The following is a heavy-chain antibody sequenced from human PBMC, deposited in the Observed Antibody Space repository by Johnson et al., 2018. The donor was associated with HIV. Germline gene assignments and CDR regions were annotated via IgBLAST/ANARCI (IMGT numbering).Heavy chain of an antibody. D-gene: IGHD3-16*01. Sequence: QVQLVESGGGVVQPGRSLRLSCAASGFTFSSYDMHWVRQAPGKGMDWVAFISYDGTDKYYADSVKGRFNISRDNSKNALYLQMNSLRSEDTAVYYCAKPPSRGAEAFDSWGQGTMVTVSS. CDR1: GFTFSSYD. V-gene: IGHV3-30*18. J-gene: IGHJ3*02. CDR2: ISYDGTDK. CDR3: AKPPSRGAEAFDS.